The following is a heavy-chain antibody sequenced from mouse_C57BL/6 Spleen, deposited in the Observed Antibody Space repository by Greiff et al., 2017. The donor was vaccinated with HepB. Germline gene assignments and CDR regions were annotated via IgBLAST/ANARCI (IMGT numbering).Heavy chain of an antibody. D-gene: IGHD1-1*01. V-gene: IGHV1-55*01. Sequence: QVQLQQPGPELVKPGASVKMSCKASGYTFTSYWITWVKQRPGQGLEWIGDIYPGSGSTNYNEKFKSKGTLTVDTSSSTAYMQLSSLTSEDSAVYYCARSISTVVAHWYFDVWGTGTTVTVAS. CDR2: IYPGSGST. CDR1: GYTFTSYW. J-gene: IGHJ1*03. CDR3: ARSISTVVAHWYFDV.